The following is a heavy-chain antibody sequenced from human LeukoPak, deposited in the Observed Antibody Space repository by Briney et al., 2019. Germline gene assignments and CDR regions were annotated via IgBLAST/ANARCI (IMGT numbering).Heavy chain of an antibody. CDR1: GFTFSSYE. V-gene: IGHV3-74*01. D-gene: IGHD4-17*01. Sequence: PGGSLRLSCAASGFTFSSYEMNWVRQAPGKGLEWVSRINGDGSFTNYADSVKGRFTISRDNAKNTLYLQMNSLRAEDTAVYFCSRDSIEDDCGDYVGDYWGQGTLVTVSS. J-gene: IGHJ4*02. CDR2: INGDGSFT. CDR3: SRDSIEDDCGDYVGDY.